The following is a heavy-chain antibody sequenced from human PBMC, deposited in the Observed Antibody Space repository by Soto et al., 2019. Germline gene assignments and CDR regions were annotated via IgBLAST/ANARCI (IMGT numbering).Heavy chain of an antibody. CDR2: ISAYNGNT. CDR1: GYTFTSYG. CDR3: ARSGDIVVDYYYGMDV. D-gene: IGHD2-15*01. J-gene: IGHJ6*02. V-gene: IGHV1-18*04. Sequence: EASVKVSCKASGYTFTSYGISWVRQAPGQGLEWMGWISAYNGNTNYAQKLQGRVTMTTDTSTSTAYMELRSLRSDDTAVYYCARSGDIVVDYYYGMDVWGQGTTVTVS.